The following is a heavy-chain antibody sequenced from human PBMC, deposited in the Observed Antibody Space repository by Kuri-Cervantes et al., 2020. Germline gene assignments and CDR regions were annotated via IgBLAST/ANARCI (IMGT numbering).Heavy chain of an antibody. Sequence: GESLKISCAASGFTVSSNYMSWVRQAPGKGLEWVSVIYSGGSTYYADSVKGRFTISRDNSKNTLYLQMNSLRAEDTAVYYCARGSQWLVPDDAFDIWGQGTMVTVSS. CDR2: IYSGGST. D-gene: IGHD6-19*01. V-gene: IGHV3-66*02. J-gene: IGHJ3*02. CDR1: GFTVSSNY. CDR3: ARGSQWLVPDDAFDI.